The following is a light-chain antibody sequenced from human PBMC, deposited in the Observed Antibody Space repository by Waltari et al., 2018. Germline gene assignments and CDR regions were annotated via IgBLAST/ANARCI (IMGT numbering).Light chain of an antibody. CDR3: AAWDDSLSGRVM. CDR2: RHG. V-gene: IGLV1-47*01. CDR1: ATNLGREY. J-gene: IGLJ2*01. Sequence: QSVLTQPASASGAPGQRVTISCSGSATNLGREYVYWYRQLPGTAPKLLTHRHGQRPSGVPDRFAGSQSGTSASLAISGLRSEDEADYYCAAWDDSLSGRVMIGGGTKLTVL.